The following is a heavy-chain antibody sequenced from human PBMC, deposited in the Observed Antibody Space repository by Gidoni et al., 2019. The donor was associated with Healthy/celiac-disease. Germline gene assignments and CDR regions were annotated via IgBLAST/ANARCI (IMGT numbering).Heavy chain of an antibody. Sequence: QVQLVQSGAEVKKPGASVKVSCKASGYTFTGSYMHWVRQAPGQGLEWMVWINPNSGGTNYAQKFQGRVTMTRDTSISTAYMELSRLRSDDTAVYYCARDIVVVVAATSSSWFDPWGQGTLVTVSS. CDR3: ARDIVVVVAATSSSWFDP. J-gene: IGHJ5*02. CDR2: INPNSGGT. D-gene: IGHD2-15*01. V-gene: IGHV1-2*02. CDR1: GYTFTGSY.